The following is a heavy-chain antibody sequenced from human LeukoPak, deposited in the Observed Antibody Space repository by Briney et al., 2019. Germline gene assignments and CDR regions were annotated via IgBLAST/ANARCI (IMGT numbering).Heavy chain of an antibody. Sequence: ASVKVSCKASGYTFTDYYIHWVRQAPGQGLEWMGWINPYSGVTNYAQKFQGRVTMTRDTSISTAYMELSRLTSDDTAVYYCARDLRPRPYASGSFDAFHIWGQGTLVTVSS. J-gene: IGHJ3*02. D-gene: IGHD3-10*01. CDR3: ARDLRPRPYASGSFDAFHI. CDR1: GYTFTDYY. CDR2: INPYSGVT. V-gene: IGHV1-2*02.